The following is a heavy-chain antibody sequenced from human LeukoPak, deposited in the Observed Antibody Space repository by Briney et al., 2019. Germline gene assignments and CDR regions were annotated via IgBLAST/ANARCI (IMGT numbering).Heavy chain of an antibody. D-gene: IGHD6-19*01. CDR1: GFTFSGYW. V-gene: IGHV3-74*01. J-gene: IGHJ4*02. CDR3: ARAGVAVAYYYYFDY. CDR2: IKSDGSRT. Sequence: GGSLRLSCAASGFTFSGYWMHWVRQAPGKGLVWVSRIKSDGSRTTYADSVKGRFTISRDNAKNTLYLQMNSLRAEDTAVYYCARAGVAVAYYYYFDYWGQGSVVIVSS.